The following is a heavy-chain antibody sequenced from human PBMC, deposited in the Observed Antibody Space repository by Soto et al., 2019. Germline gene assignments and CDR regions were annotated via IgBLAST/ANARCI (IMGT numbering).Heavy chain of an antibody. CDR1: GGSISSSSYY. CDR2: IYYSGST. D-gene: IGHD3-22*01. CDR3: ARHRYYYDSSGYYGPNYFDY. Sequence: QLQLQESGPGLVKPSETLSLTCTVSGGSISSSSYYWGWIRQPPGKGLEWIGRIYYSGSTYYNPSLKSRVTISVDTSKNQFSLKLSSVTAADTAVYYCARHRYYYDSSGYYGPNYFDYWGQGTLVTVSS. J-gene: IGHJ4*02. V-gene: IGHV4-39*01.